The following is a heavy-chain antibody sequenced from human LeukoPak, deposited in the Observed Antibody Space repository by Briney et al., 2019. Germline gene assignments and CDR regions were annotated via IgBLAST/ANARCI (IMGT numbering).Heavy chain of an antibody. Sequence: SETLSLTCAVYGGSFSGHYWSWIRQPPGKGLEWIGEINHSGSTNYNPSLKSRVTISVDTSKNQFSLKLSSVTAADTAVYYCARYTYYDYVWGSYRYYFDYWGQGTLVTVSS. CDR2: INHSGST. V-gene: IGHV4-34*01. CDR1: GGSFSGHY. J-gene: IGHJ4*02. CDR3: ARYTYYDYVWGSYRYYFDY. D-gene: IGHD3-16*02.